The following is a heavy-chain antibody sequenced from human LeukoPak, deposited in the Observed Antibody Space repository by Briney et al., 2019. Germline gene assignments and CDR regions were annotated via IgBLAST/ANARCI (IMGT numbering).Heavy chain of an antibody. CDR1: GFTFSNYW. V-gene: IGHV3-7*01. J-gene: IGHJ4*02. CDR3: AREGPSNYCSGGSCYYGY. CDR2: IKQDGSEK. D-gene: IGHD2-15*01. Sequence: GGSLRLSCAASGFTFSNYWMSWLRQAPGKGLEWVANIKQDGSEKYYVDSVKGRFTISRDNAKNSLYLQMNSLRAEDTAVYYCAREGPSNYCSGGSCYYGYWGQGTLVTVSS.